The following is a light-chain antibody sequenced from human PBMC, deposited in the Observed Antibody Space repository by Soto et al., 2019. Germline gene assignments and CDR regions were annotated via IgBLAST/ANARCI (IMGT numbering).Light chain of an antibody. Sequence: EILLTQSPATLSVSPGETATLSCRASQNVLSDLAWYQQKPGQAPRLLVYGATTRATDAPAKFRGRGSGTEFSLTISSLQSEDSATYYCQQYRRWPRTFGQGSKVEI. J-gene: IGKJ1*01. V-gene: IGKV3-15*01. CDR1: QNVLSD. CDR2: GAT. CDR3: QQYRRWPRT.